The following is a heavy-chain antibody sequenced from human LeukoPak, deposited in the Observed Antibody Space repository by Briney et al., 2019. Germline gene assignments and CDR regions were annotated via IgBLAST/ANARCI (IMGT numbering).Heavy chain of an antibody. CDR2: IIPILGRA. Sequence: ASVKVSCKASGGTFSSSAINWVRQATGQGLEWMGRIIPILGRASYAQRLQGRVSITADKSTRTAYMELSRLRSEDTAVYYCARDDWYSGSLFEDWGQGALVTVS. CDR3: ARDDWYSGSLFED. V-gene: IGHV1-69*04. J-gene: IGHJ4*02. D-gene: IGHD1-26*01. CDR1: GGTFSSSA.